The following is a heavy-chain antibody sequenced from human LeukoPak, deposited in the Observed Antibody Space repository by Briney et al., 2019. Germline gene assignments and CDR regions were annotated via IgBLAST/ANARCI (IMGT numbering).Heavy chain of an antibody. Sequence: KASETLSLTCAVYGGSFSGYYWSWIRQPPGKGLEWIGSIYYSGSTYYNPSLKSRVTISVDTSKNQFSLKLSSMTAADTAVYYCARDGGWLQLWGIDYWGQGTLVTVSS. J-gene: IGHJ4*02. D-gene: IGHD5-24*01. V-gene: IGHV4-34*01. CDR3: ARDGGWLQLWGIDY. CDR2: IYYSGST. CDR1: GGSFSGYY.